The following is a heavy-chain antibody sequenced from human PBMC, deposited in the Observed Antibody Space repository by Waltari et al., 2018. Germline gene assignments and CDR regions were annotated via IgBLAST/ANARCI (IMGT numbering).Heavy chain of an antibody. V-gene: IGHV3-7*01. J-gene: IGHJ1*01. D-gene: IGHD3-10*01. CDR3: ARDEARSYYNF. CDR1: GFTFCRFW. Sequence: EVQLVESGGGLVQPGESLRLSCAASGFTFCRFWMTWVRQAPGKGLQWVANIKQDGSEEYYVDSVKGRFTISRDNAKNSLFLQMNSLRVEDMAVYYCARDEARSYYNFWGQGTLVTVSS. CDR2: IKQDGSEE.